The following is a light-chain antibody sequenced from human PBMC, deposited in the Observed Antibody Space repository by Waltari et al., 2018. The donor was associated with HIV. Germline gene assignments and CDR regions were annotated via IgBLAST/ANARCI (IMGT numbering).Light chain of an antibody. V-gene: IGKV3-11*01. Sequence: EIVLTQSPATLSLSPGERATLSCRASQSVNNYLAWYQQKPGQAPRLLIYGASSRATGIPARFIGSWSGTDFTLTISSLEPVDFGVYYCQQRNNWPITFGQGTRLEIK. CDR3: QQRNNWPIT. J-gene: IGKJ5*01. CDR2: GAS. CDR1: QSVNNY.